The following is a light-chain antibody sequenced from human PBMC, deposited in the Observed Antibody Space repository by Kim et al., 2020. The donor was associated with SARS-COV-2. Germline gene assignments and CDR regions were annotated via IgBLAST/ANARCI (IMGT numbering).Light chain of an antibody. CDR1: SSDVGTYSF. V-gene: IGLV2-23*01. J-gene: IGLJ2*01. Sequence: QSALTQPASVSGSPGQSISISCTGTSSDVGTYSFVSWYQHHPGKAPKLLIYEDSKRPSGISNRFSGSKSGNTASLTISGLQAEDETDYYCCSYSSSGTKVFGGGTQLTVL. CDR2: EDS. CDR3: CSYSSSGTKV.